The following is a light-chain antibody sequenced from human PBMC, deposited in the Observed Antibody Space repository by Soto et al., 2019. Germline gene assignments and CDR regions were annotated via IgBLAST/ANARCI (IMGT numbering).Light chain of an antibody. CDR2: EVS. J-gene: IGLJ2*01. Sequence: QSVLTQPASVSGSPGQSITISCTATTSDVGGFDSVSWYQQHPGTAPRVIIYEVSNRPSGVSYRFSGSKSANTASLTISGLQADDEADYYCASYTSSSTSVIFGRGTKVTVL. V-gene: IGLV2-14*01. CDR1: TSDVGGFDS. CDR3: ASYTSSSTSVI.